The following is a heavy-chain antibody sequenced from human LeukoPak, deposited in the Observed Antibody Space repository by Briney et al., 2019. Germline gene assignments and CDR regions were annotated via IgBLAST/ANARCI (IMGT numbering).Heavy chain of an antibody. J-gene: IGHJ5*02. V-gene: IGHV4-38-2*02. CDR2: IYHSGST. CDR1: GYSISSGYY. CDR3: ARVGGYDWFDP. D-gene: IGHD2-15*01. Sequence: SETLSLTCTVSGYSISSGYYWGWILQPPGKGLEWIGSIYHSGSTYYNPSLKSRVTISVDTSKNQFSLKLSSVTAADTAVYYCARVGGYDWFDPWGQGTLVTVSS.